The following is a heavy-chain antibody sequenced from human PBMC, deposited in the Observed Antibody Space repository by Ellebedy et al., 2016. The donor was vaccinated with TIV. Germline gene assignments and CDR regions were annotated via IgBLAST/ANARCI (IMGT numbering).Heavy chain of an antibody. CDR1: GITFSGYL. D-gene: IGHD2-8*02. CDR3: AAVQYWEAAFDI. J-gene: IGHJ3*02. V-gene: IGHV3-74*01. Sequence: GESLKISCAASGITFSGYLMYWVRQVPGKGQLWVSRINGDGSSTAYADSVKGRFTISSDNAKNTLYLQMNSLRAEDTAVYYCAAVQYWEAAFDIWGQGTMVTVSS. CDR2: INGDGSST.